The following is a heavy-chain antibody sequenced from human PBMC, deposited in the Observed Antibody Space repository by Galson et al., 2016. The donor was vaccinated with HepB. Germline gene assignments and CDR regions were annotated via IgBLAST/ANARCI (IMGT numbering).Heavy chain of an antibody. J-gene: IGHJ3*02. V-gene: IGHV4-31*03. CDR2: IHHTAGI. CDR3: ARRFGIADVFDI. D-gene: IGHD3-10*01. CDR1: GGSITNGRYF. Sequence: TLSLTCTVSGGSITNGRYFWSWIRQLPGKGLEWIGYIHHTAGIYYKPSLRSRVTISVDTSKNQFSLQVSSVTVADTAVYFCARRFGIADVFDIWGQGTIGTVSS.